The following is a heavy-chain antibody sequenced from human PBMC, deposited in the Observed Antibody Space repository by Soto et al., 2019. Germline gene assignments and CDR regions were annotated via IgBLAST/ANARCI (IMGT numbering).Heavy chain of an antibody. CDR2: IKPDGTYT. J-gene: IGHJ5*02. CDR1: GFTFSSSW. CDR3: EGGGSGYYNL. V-gene: IGHV3-74*01. Sequence: EVQLVESGGGLVQPGGSLRLSCAASGFTFSSSWMHWVRQSPGGGLVWVSRIKPDGTYTTYADSVKGRFTISRDNAKNTLSLQMNSLTAEDTAVYYCEGGGSGYYNLWGQGTLVTVSS. D-gene: IGHD3-22*01.